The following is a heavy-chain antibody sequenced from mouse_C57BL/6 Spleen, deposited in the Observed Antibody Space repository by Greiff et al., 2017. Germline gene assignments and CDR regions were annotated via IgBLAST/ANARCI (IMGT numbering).Heavy chain of an antibody. CDR3: ARLGYAGDYFDY. J-gene: IGHJ2*01. CDR2: IHPNSGST. Sequence: QVQLQQSGAELVKPGASVKLSCKASGYTFTSYWMHWVKQRPGQGLEWIGMIHPNSGSTNYNEKFKSKATLTVDKSSSTAYMQLSSLTSEDSAVYYCARLGYAGDYFDYWGQGTTLTVSS. V-gene: IGHV1-64*01. CDR1: GYTFTSYW. D-gene: IGHD3-1*01.